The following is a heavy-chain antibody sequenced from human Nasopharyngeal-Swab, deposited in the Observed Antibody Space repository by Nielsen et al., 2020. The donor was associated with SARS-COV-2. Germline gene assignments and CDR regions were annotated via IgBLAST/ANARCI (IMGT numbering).Heavy chain of an antibody. CDR3: AKDIFRYNSGCQG. J-gene: IGHJ4*02. CDR1: GFTFDDYA. CDR2: ISWNSGGI. Sequence: GGSLTLSCAASGFTFDDYAMHWVRQAPGKGLEWVSGISWNSGGIGYADSVKGRLTISRDNAKNSLYLQMNSLRAEDTALYYCAKDIFRYNSGCQGWGQGTLVTVSA. V-gene: IGHV3-9*01. D-gene: IGHD6-19*01.